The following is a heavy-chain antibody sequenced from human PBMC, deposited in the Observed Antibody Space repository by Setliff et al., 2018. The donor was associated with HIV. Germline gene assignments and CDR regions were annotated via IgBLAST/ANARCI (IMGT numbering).Heavy chain of an antibody. V-gene: IGHV4-59*08. D-gene: IGHD3-22*01. J-gene: IGHJ4*02. CDR3: GRQVPVPGVAVTPIDY. Sequence: SETLSLTCTVSGGSISSYYWTWLRQLPGKGLEWIGFIFYTGSTTYNPSLNSRVTISVDTSKNQFSLKVTSVTAADTAVYYCGRQVPVPGVAVTPIDYWGQGTLVTVSS. CDR1: GGSISSYY. CDR2: IFYTGST.